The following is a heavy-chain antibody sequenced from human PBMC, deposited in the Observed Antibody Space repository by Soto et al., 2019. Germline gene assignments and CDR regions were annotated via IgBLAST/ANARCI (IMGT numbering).Heavy chain of an antibody. CDR2: ISGDSGAI. J-gene: IGHJ4*02. V-gene: IGHV3-23*01. CDR3: ARGGRFTFGFDY. CDR1: GFTFSTSS. Sequence: EVQLLESGGGLVQPGGSLRLSCAASGFTFSTSSMSWVRQAPGKRLEWVSAISGDSGAIYYADSVKGRFTISRDNSRDTLYLQMNSLRAEDTALYFCARGGRFTFGFDYWGQGTLISVSS. D-gene: IGHD3-16*01.